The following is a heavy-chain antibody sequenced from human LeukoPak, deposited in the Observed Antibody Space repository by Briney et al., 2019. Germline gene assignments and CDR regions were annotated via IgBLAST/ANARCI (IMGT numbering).Heavy chain of an antibody. Sequence: GGSLRLSCAASGFTFSNAWMSWVRQAPGKGLEWVGRIKSKTDGGTTDYAAPVKGRFTISRDDSKNTLYLQMNSLKTEDTAVYYCTTYYYGSGTNRDHDYWGREPWSPSPQ. V-gene: IGHV3-15*01. CDR1: GFTFSNAW. CDR3: TTYYYGSGTNRDHDY. J-gene: IGHJ4*02. CDR2: IKSKTDGGTT. D-gene: IGHD3-10*01.